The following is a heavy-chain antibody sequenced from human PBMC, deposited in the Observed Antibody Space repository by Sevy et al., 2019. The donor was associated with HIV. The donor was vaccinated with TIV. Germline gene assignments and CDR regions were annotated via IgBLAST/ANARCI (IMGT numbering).Heavy chain of an antibody. Sequence: GGCLRLSCAASGFTFSHHNMNWVRQAPGKGLEWISYISKSGSTTYFADSVRGRFTISRDNAKNSLFLEMHSLTDGDTAVYYCAREENRELGTIPLDSWGRGIQVTVSS. CDR1: GFTFSHHN. J-gene: IGHJ4*02. CDR2: ISKSGSTT. CDR3: AREENRELGTIPLDS. D-gene: IGHD7-27*01. V-gene: IGHV3-48*02.